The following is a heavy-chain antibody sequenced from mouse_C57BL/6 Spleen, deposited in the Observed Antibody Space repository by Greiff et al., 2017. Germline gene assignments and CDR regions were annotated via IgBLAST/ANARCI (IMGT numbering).Heavy chain of an antibody. CDR2: IYPGDGDT. CDR1: GYAFSSSW. CDR3: ARYAQLGLYAMDY. Sequence: QVQLKESGPELVKPGASVKISCKASGYAFSSSWMNWVKQRPGKGLEWIGRIYPGDGDTNYNGKFKGKATLTADKSSSTAYMQLSSLTSEDSAVYFCARYAQLGLYAMDYWGQGTSVTVSS. J-gene: IGHJ4*01. V-gene: IGHV1-82*01. D-gene: IGHD4-1*02.